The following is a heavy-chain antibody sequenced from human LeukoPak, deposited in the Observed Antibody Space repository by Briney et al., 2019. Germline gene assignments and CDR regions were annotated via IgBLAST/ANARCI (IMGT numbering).Heavy chain of an antibody. Sequence: PGGSLRLSCAASGFTFSSYAMSWVRQAPGKGLEWVSVVSGSGGSTYYADSVKGRFTISRDNSKNTLYLQMNSLRVEDTAGYYCAKSPVPYCSGGSRYGMDVWGQGTTVTVSS. CDR1: GFTFSSYA. CDR2: VSGSGGST. J-gene: IGHJ6*02. V-gene: IGHV3-23*01. D-gene: IGHD2-15*01. CDR3: AKSPVPYCSGGSRYGMDV.